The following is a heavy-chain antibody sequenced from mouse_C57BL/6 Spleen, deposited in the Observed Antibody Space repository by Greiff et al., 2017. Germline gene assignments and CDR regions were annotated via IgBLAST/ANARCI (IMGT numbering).Heavy chain of an antibody. V-gene: IGHV1-76*01. CDR1: GYTFTDYY. Sequence: QVQLQQSGAELVRPGASVKLSCKASGYTFTDYYINWVKQRPGQGLEWIARIYPGSGNTYYNEKFKGKATLTAEKSSSTAYMQLSSLTSEDSAVYFCASDSSGDMDYWGQGTSVTVSS. CDR2: IYPGSGNT. J-gene: IGHJ4*01. D-gene: IGHD1-1*01. CDR3: ASDSSGDMDY.